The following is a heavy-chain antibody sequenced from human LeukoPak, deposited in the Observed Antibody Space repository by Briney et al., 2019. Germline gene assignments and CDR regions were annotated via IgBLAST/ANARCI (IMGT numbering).Heavy chain of an antibody. Sequence: PSETLSLTCTVSGVSISSYYWSWVRQPAGKGLEWIGRIYTSGSTNYNPSLKSRVTMSVDTSKNQFSLKLSSVPAADTAVYYCARDRHSSNYYGSYNWFDPWGQGTLVTVSS. CDR2: IYTSGST. V-gene: IGHV4-4*07. CDR1: GVSISSYY. J-gene: IGHJ5*02. CDR3: ARDRHSSNYYGSYNWFDP. D-gene: IGHD3-10*01.